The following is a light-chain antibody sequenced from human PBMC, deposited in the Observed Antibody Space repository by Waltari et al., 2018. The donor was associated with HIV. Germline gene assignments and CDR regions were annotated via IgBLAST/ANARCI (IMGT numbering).Light chain of an antibody. V-gene: IGKV1-9*01. CDR3: QQVKSNPFA. Sequence: DIQLTQPRSLLSASVGDRATITCRASQGIGTSLAWYQQKPGKAPQLLISAASTLQPGVPTKVNGSASGTEFTRAVRGLTPEDLATCSWQQVKSNPFAFGPVTKVDFK. J-gene: IGKJ3*01. CDR1: QGIGTS. CDR2: AAS.